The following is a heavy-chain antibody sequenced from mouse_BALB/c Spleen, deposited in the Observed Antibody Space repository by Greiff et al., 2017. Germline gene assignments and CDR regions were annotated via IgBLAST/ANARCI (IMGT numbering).Heavy chain of an antibody. CDR2: INPSNGGT. D-gene: IGHD2-4*01. CDR1: GYTFTSYY. J-gene: IGHJ4*01. Sequence: QVQLQQPGAELVKPGASVKLSCKASGYTFTSYYMYWVKQRPGQGLEWIGGINPSNGGTNFNEKFKSKATLTVDKSSSTAYMQLSSLTSEDSAVYYCTRLGNVIKDAMDYWGQGTSVTVSS. V-gene: IGHV1S81*02. CDR3: TRLGNVIKDAMDY.